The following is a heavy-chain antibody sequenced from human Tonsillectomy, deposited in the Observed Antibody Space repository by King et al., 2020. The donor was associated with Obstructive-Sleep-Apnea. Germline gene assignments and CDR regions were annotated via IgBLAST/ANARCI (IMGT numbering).Heavy chain of an antibody. CDR2: CCGSGGRT. V-gene: IGHV3-23*04. J-gene: IGHJ6*02. CDR1: GFTFSSYA. CDR3: AKEGLFSYYYYGMDV. D-gene: IGHD3-22*01. Sequence: QLVESGGGLVQPGGSLRLSCAASGFTFSSYAMIWVRQAPGKGLEGVSACCGSGGRTYDADSVKGRFTISRDNSKNTLYLEMNSLRAEDTAVYYSAKEGLFSYYYYGMDVWGQGTTVTVSS.